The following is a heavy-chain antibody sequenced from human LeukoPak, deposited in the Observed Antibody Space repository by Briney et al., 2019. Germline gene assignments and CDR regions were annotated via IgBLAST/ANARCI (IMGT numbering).Heavy chain of an antibody. Sequence: GGSLRLSCAASGFTFSSYSLNWVRQAPGKGLEWVSYITSSSSSIYYADSVKGRFTISRDNAKNSLYLQRNSLGAEDTAMHYCARDCCSGGRCYSVDYWGQGTLVTVSS. J-gene: IGHJ4*02. CDR1: GFTFSSYS. V-gene: IGHV3-48*04. D-gene: IGHD2-15*01. CDR2: ITSSSSSI. CDR3: ARDCCSGGRCYSVDY.